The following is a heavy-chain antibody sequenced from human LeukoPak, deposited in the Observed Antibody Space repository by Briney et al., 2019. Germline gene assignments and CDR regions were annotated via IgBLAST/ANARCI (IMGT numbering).Heavy chain of an antibody. CDR3: ARAPRHGGISDY. CDR2: INPSGDST. J-gene: IGHJ4*02. Sequence: ASVKVSCEASGYTFTRYYIHWVRQAPEQGGEWMGTINPSGDSTSYAQKLQSRVTMTRDTSTSTVYMELSSLTSEDTAVYYCARAPRHGGISDYWGQGTLVTVSS. D-gene: IGHD4-23*01. CDR1: GYTFTRYY. V-gene: IGHV1-46*04.